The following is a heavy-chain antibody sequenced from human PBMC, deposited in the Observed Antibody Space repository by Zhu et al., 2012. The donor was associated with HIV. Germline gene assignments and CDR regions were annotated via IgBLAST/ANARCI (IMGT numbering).Heavy chain of an antibody. D-gene: IGHD2-21*02. CDR2: INHSGST. Sequence: QVQLQQWGAGLLKPSETLSLTCAVYGGSFSGYYWSWIRQPPGKGLEWIGEINHSGSTNYNPSLKSRVTISVDTSKNQFSLKLSSVTAADTAVYYCATPSPYCGGDCWRGRXQFDYVGPGNPGHRLL. V-gene: IGHV4-34*01. J-gene: IGHJ4*02. CDR1: GGSFSGYY. CDR3: ATPSPYCGGDCWRGRXQFDY.